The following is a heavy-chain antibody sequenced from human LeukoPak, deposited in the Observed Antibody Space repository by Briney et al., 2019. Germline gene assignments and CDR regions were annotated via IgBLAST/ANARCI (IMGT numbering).Heavy chain of an antibody. J-gene: IGHJ4*02. Sequence: ASVKVSCKASGYTFTDHYLHWVRQAPGHGLEWMGWINPKTGVTKYAQNFQGRVTMTRDTPISTAYMEVSRLRSDDTAVFYCARDLAMYSPDLDYWGQGTLVTVSS. D-gene: IGHD1-26*01. CDR1: GYTFTDHY. CDR3: ARDLAMYSPDLDY. CDR2: INPKTGVT. V-gene: IGHV1-2*02.